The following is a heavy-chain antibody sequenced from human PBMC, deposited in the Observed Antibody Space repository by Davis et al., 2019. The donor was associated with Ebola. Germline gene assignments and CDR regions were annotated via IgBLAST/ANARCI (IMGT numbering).Heavy chain of an antibody. V-gene: IGHV3-23*01. D-gene: IGHD2-8*01. CDR1: GFTFSSYA. CDR3: AKVGRGIVLMVYAKPFDY. Sequence: GESLKISCAASGFTFSSYAMSWVRQAPGKGLEWVSAISGSGGSTYYADSVKGRFTISRDNSKNTLYLQMNSLRAEDTAVYYCAKVGRGIVLMVYAKPFDYWGQGTLVTVSS. J-gene: IGHJ4*02. CDR2: ISGSGGST.